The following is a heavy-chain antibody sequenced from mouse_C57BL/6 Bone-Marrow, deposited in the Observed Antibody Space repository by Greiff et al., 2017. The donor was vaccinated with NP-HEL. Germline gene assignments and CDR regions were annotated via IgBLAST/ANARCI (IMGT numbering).Heavy chain of an antibody. CDR1: GFTFSSYA. CDR3: ARVYPYYYAMDY. J-gene: IGHJ4*01. V-gene: IGHV5-4*03. Sequence: EVKLMESGGGLVKPGGSLKLSCAASGFTFSSYAMSWVRQTPEKRLEWVATISDGGSYTYYPDNVKGRFNIARDNAKNNLYLQMSHLKSEDTAMYYCARVYPYYYAMDYWGQGTSVTVSS. D-gene: IGHD2-1*01. CDR2: ISDGGSYT.